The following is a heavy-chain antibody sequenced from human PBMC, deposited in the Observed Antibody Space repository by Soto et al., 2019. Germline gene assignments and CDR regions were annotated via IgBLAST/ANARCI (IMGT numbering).Heavy chain of an antibody. CDR2: IKQDGSEK. J-gene: IGHJ4*02. V-gene: IGHV3-7*03. D-gene: IGHD3-22*01. CDR3: ARERITMIVVVIGTAVDY. Sequence: GGSLRLSCAASGFTFSSYWMSWVRQARGKGLEWVANIKQDGSEKYYVDSVKGRFTISRDNAKNSLYLQMNSLRAEDTAVYYCARERITMIVVVIGTAVDYWGQGTLVTVSS. CDR1: GFTFSSYW.